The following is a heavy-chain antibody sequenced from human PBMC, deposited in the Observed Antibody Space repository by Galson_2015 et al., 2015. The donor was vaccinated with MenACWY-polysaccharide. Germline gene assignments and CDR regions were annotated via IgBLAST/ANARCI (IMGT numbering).Heavy chain of an antibody. CDR3: ARYNIAAGDFDY. CDR2: IHYRGST. Sequence: TLSLTCNVSGDSTRSGGYYWSWIRQHPGKGLEWMGYIHYRGSTSYNPSLKSRLLILGDASNGQFSLKLSSVTAADTAVYYCARYNIAAGDFDYWGQGALVTVSS. CDR1: GDSTRSGGYY. J-gene: IGHJ4*02. V-gene: IGHV4-31*03. D-gene: IGHD6-25*01.